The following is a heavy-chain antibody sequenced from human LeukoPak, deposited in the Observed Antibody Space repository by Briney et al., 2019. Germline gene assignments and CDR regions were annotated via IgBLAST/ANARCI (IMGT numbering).Heavy chain of an antibody. V-gene: IGHV3-30*04. J-gene: IGHJ4*02. D-gene: IGHD6-13*01. CDR1: GFTFSSYA. CDR3: ARDQVAIAAAGPYYFDY. CDR2: ISYDGSNK. Sequence: PGGSLRLSCAASGFTFSSYAMHWVRQAPGKGLEWVAVISYDGSNKYYADSVKGRFTISRDNSKNTLYLQMNSLRAEDTAVYYCARDQVAIAAAGPYYFDYWGQGTLVTVSS.